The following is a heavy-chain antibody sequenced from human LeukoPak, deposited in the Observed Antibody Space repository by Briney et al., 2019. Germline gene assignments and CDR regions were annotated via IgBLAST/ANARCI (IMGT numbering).Heavy chain of an antibody. Sequence: SETLSLTYTVSGGSISSSSYYWGWIRQPPGKGLEWIGSIYYSGSTYYNPSLKSRVTISVDTSKNQFSLKLSSVTAADTAVYYCARDRVGNWNRYFDYWGQGTLVTVSS. D-gene: IGHD1-20*01. J-gene: IGHJ4*02. CDR2: IYYSGST. CDR3: ARDRVGNWNRYFDY. V-gene: IGHV4-39*07. CDR1: GGSISSSSYY.